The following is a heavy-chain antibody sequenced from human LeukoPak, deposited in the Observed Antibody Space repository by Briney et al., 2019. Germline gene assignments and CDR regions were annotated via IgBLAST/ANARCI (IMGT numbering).Heavy chain of an antibody. Sequence: SETLSLTCTVSGGSISSSSYYWGWIRQPPGKGLEWVGSIYYSGSTYYNPSLKSRVTISVDTSKNQFSLKLSSVTAADTAVYYCARIPMIVVVITTFDAFDIWGQGTMVTVSS. V-gene: IGHV4-39*01. CDR3: ARIPMIVVVITTFDAFDI. D-gene: IGHD3-22*01. J-gene: IGHJ3*02. CDR2: IYYSGST. CDR1: GGSISSSSYY.